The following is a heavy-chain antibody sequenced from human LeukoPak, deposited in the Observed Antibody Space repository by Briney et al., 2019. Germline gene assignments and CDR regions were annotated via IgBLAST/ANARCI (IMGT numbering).Heavy chain of an antibody. D-gene: IGHD6-13*01. CDR1: GFTFEDYG. J-gene: IGHJ5*02. Sequence: GGSLRLSCAASGFTFEDYGMHWVRQAPGKGLEWVSLITGNGVSTYYADSVKGRFTISRDNSKNSLYLHMNSLRTEDTALYYCAKCVYSNIYYWFDPWGQGTLVSVSS. CDR3: AKCVYSNIYYWFDP. CDR2: ITGNGVST. V-gene: IGHV3-43*02.